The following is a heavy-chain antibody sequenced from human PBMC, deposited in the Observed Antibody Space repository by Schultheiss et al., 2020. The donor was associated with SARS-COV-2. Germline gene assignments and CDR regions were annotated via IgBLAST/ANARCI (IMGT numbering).Heavy chain of an antibody. J-gene: IGHJ6*03. Sequence: SETLSLTCTVSGASISGYYWSWIRQPPGKGLEWIWYIYYSGSTNYNPSLKSRVTISVDTSKNQFSLKLSSVTAADTAVYFCARQEGSTIFRMVTREYHYYMDVWGKGTTVTVSS. D-gene: IGHD3-3*01. CDR3: ARQEGSTIFRMVTREYHYYMDV. CDR2: IYYSGST. CDR1: GASISGYY. V-gene: IGHV4-59*08.